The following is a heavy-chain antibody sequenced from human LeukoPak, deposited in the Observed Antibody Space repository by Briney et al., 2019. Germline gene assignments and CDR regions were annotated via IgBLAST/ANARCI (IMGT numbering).Heavy chain of an antibody. D-gene: IGHD6-19*01. Sequence: SETLSLTCTVSGYSISSGYYWGWIRQPPGKGLEWIGSIYHSGSTYYNPSLKSRVTISVDTSKNQFSLKLSSVTAADTAVYYCARGTAVAGTSWFDPWGQGTLVTVSS. V-gene: IGHV4-38-2*02. CDR3: ARGTAVAGTSWFDP. J-gene: IGHJ5*02. CDR2: IYHSGST. CDR1: GYSISSGYY.